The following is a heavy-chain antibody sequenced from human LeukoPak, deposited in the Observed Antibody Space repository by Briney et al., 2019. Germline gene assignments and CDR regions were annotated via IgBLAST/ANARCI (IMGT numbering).Heavy chain of an antibody. CDR3: ARDWGYCSSTSCYLYYYYMDV. V-gene: IGHV4-34*01. J-gene: IGHJ6*03. CDR2: INHSGST. D-gene: IGHD2-2*01. Sequence: SETLSLTCAVYGGSFSGYYWSWIRQSPGKGLEWIGEINHSGSTNYNPSLKSRVIMSVDTSKNQFSLKLSSVTAADTAVYHCARDWGYCSSTSCYLYYYYMDVWGKGTTVTVSS. CDR1: GGSFSGYY.